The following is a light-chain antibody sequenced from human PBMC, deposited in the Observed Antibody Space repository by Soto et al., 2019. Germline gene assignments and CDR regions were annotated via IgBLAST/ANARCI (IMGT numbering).Light chain of an antibody. CDR3: CSFAFSGTWV. Sequence: QSALTQPASVSGSPGQSITISCTGTSSDVGNYNLVSWYQHHPGKAPRLIISEVNERPSGISNRFSGSKSGITASLTISGVQAEDEADYYCCSFAFSGTWVFGGGTKLTVL. CDR2: EVN. V-gene: IGLV2-23*02. CDR1: SSDVGNYNL. J-gene: IGLJ3*02.